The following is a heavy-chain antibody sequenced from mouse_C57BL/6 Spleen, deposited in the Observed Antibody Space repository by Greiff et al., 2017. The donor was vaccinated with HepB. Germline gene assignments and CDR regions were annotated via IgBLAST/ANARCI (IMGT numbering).Heavy chain of an antibody. Sequence: QVQLQQPGAELVRPGSSVKLSCKASGYTFTSYWMDWVKQRPGQGLEWIGNIYPSDSETHYNQKFKDKATLTVDKSSSTAYMQLSSLTSEDSAVYYCARWNGYYAMDYWGQRTSVTVSS. V-gene: IGHV1-61*01. CDR2: IYPSDSET. CDR3: ARWNGYYAMDY. CDR1: GYTFTSYW. J-gene: IGHJ4*01.